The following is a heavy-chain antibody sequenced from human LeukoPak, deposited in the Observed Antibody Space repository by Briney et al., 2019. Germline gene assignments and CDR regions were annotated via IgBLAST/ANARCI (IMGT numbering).Heavy chain of an antibody. V-gene: IGHV1-2*02. J-gene: IGHJ4*02. CDR3: ARVITIRLGAGYYFDY. CDR1: GYTFTGYY. CDR2: INPNSSGT. Sequence: ASVKVSCKASGYTFTGYYMHWVRQAPGQGLEWMGWINPNSSGTNYAQKFQGRVTMTRDTSISTAYMELSRLRSDDTAVYYCARVITIRLGAGYYFDYWGQGTLVTVSS. D-gene: IGHD1-14*01.